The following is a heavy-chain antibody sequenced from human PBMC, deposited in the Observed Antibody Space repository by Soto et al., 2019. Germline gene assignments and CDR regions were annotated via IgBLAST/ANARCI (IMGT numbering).Heavy chain of an antibody. CDR2: INGYTGNT. Sequence: ASVKVSCTASGYTFNSYGLSWVRQDPGQGLEWMGWINGYTGNTNYAQKFQGRVTMTTDTSTNTAYLDLWTLISDDTAVYYCARSWVTGKGGIDVWGQGTTVTVSS. CDR1: GYTFNSYG. D-gene: IGHD3-16*01. J-gene: IGHJ6*02. CDR3: ARSWVTGKGGIDV. V-gene: IGHV1-18*01.